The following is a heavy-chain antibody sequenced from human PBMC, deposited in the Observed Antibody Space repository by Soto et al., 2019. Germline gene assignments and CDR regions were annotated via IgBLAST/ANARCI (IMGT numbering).Heavy chain of an antibody. CDR1: GFSLNNDGVG. J-gene: IGHJ5*02. CDR2: IYWDDDT. CDR3: AHSSLHYKKWFDP. Sequence: QITLKESGPTVVKPTQTLTLTCTFSGFSLNNDGVGVGWIRQPPGKAPEWLALIYWDDDTRYSPSLRSRLTITKDSSKNQVVLTMTIMDPVDTATYFCAHSSLHYKKWFDPWGQGTLVTVSS. D-gene: IGHD1-20*01. V-gene: IGHV2-5*02.